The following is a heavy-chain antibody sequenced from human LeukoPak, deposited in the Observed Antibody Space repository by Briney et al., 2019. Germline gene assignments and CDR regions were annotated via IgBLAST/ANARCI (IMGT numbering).Heavy chain of an antibody. D-gene: IGHD3-22*01. CDR1: GFTFSSYA. J-gene: IGHJ4*02. CDR2: ISYDGSNK. CDR3: TKDDGYYDSSGFFLFDS. V-gene: IGHV3-30-3*01. Sequence: GGSLRLSCAASGFTFSSYAMHWVRQAPGKGLEWVAVISYDGSNKYYADSVKGRFTISRDNSKNTLYLQMNSLRAEDTAVYYCTKDDGYYDSSGFFLFDSWGQGTLVTVSS.